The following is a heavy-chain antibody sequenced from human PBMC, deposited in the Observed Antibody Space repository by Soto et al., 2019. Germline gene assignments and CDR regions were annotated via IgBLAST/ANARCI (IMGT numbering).Heavy chain of an antibody. Sequence: PETLSLTCAVYGGSFSGHSWTWIRQSPGKGLEWIGDINHSGRVNYSPSLKSRVTISLDTSKNQFSLTLSAVTAADTAMYYCSTWAYDTNRYYRFDPRGQGTSVTVSA. CDR3: STWAYDTNRYYRFDP. V-gene: IGHV4-34*01. CDR2: INHSGRV. D-gene: IGHD3-10*01. CDR1: GGSFSGHS. J-gene: IGHJ5*01.